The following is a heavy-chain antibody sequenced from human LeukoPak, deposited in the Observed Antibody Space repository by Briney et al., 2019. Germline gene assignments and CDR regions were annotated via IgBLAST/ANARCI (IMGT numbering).Heavy chain of an antibody. CDR1: GITLSNNG. Sequence: GGSLRLSRAVSGITLSNNGMSWVRHAPGKGLEWVAGISGSGGGTNYADSVKGRFTISRDNPKNTLYLQMNSLTVEDTAVYFCARRGVVIRVILVGFHKEAYYFDSWGQGALVTVSS. CDR2: ISGSGGGT. V-gene: IGHV3-23*01. CDR3: ARRGVVIRVILVGFHKEAYYFDS. J-gene: IGHJ4*02. D-gene: IGHD3-22*01.